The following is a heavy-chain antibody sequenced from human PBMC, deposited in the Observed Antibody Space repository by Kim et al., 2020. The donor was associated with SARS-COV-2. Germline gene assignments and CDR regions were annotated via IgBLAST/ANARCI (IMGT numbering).Heavy chain of an antibody. Sequence: ASVKVSCKASGYTFTSYGISWVRQAPGQGLEWMGWISAYNGNTNYAQKLQGRVTMTTDTSTSTAYMELRSLRSDDTAVYYCARDPPGCSGGSCYSGGGWLDPWGQGTLVTVSS. J-gene: IGHJ5*02. D-gene: IGHD2-15*01. CDR2: ISAYNGNT. CDR1: GYTFTSYG. CDR3: ARDPPGCSGGSCYSGGGWLDP. V-gene: IGHV1-18*04.